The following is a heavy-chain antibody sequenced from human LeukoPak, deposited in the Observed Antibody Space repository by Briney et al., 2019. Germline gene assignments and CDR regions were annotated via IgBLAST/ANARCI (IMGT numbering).Heavy chain of an antibody. CDR3: ARGYSSSPHFDY. J-gene: IGHJ4*02. CDR1: GGSISSYY. D-gene: IGHD6-6*01. CDR2: IYYSGST. Sequence: SETLSLTCSVSGGSISSYYWSWIRQPPGKGLEWIGYIYYSGSTNYNPSLKSRVTISVDTSKNQFSLKLSSVTAADTAVYYCARGYSSSPHFDYWGQGTLVTVSS. V-gene: IGHV4-59*01.